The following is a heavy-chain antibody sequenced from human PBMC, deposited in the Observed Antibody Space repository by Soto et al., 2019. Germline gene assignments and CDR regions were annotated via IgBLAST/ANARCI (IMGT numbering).Heavy chain of an antibody. Sequence: PGGSLRLSCAASGFTFSSYAMHWVRQAPGKGLEWVAVISYDGSNKYYADSVKGRFTISRDNSKNTLYLQMNSLRAEDTAVYYCARDNSFGVVITLVYYYGMDVWGQGTTVTVSS. J-gene: IGHJ6*02. D-gene: IGHD3-3*01. CDR1: GFTFSSYA. CDR3: ARDNSFGVVITLVYYYGMDV. CDR2: ISYDGSNK. V-gene: IGHV3-30-3*01.